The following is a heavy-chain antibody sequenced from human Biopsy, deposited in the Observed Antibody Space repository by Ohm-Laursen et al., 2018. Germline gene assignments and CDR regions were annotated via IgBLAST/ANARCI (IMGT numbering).Heavy chain of an antibody. Sequence: GSLRLSCAASGFTFHTYAMNWVRQAPGKGLEWVAHIDVGDYNTYYADSVKGRFTISRDNAKNTLYLQMNSLRAEDTAVYYCARDNWLGYWGQGILVTVSS. J-gene: IGHJ4*02. CDR1: GFTFHTYA. CDR3: ARDNWLGY. CDR2: IDVGDYNT. D-gene: IGHD6-19*01. V-gene: IGHV3-23*01.